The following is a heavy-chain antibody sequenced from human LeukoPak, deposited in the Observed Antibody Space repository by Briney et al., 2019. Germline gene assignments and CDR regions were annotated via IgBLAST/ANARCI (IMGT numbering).Heavy chain of an antibody. CDR2: ISGSGGST. J-gene: IGHJ6*02. CDR3: AKVGAPRQGMDV. CDR1: GFTFSNAW. Sequence: GGSLRLSCAASGFTFSNAWMSWVRQAPGKGLEWVSAISGSGGSTYYADSVKGRFTISRDNSKNTLYLQMNSLRAEDTAVYYCAKVGAPRQGMDVWGQGTTVTVSS. D-gene: IGHD3-16*01. V-gene: IGHV3-23*01.